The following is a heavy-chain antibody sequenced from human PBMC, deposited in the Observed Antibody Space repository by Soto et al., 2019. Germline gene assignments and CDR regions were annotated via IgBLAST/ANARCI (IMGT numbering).Heavy chain of an antibody. Sequence: ASVKVSCKASGYTFTSYGISWVRQAPGQGLEWMGWISAYSGNTNYAQKLQGRVTMTTGTSTSTAYMELRSLRSDDTAVYYCARDRGNGYEYYYYYMDVWGKGTTVTVSS. V-gene: IGHV1-18*01. CDR2: ISAYSGNT. D-gene: IGHD5-12*01. J-gene: IGHJ6*03. CDR1: GYTFTSYG. CDR3: ARDRGNGYEYYYYYMDV.